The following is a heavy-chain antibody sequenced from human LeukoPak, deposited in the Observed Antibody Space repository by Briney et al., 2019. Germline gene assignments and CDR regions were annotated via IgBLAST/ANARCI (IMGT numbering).Heavy chain of an antibody. J-gene: IGHJ4*02. CDR2: IYHSGST. CDR3: ARANTYGSGRFH. Sequence: SETLSLTCTVSGYSISSGYYWGWIRQPPGKGLEWIGSIYHSGSTYYNPSLKSRVTISVDTSKNQFSLKLSSVTAADTAVYYCARANTYGSGRFHWGQGTLVTVSS. D-gene: IGHD3-10*01. V-gene: IGHV4-38-2*02. CDR1: GYSISSGYY.